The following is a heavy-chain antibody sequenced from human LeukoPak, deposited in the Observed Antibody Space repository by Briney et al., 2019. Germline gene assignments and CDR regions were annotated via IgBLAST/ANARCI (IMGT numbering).Heavy chain of an antibody. CDR1: GFTFSANA. V-gene: IGHV3-23*01. CDR2: IYDGGSNT. CDR3: ARDQDPYCGGDCYSSY. D-gene: IGHD2-21*02. J-gene: IGHJ4*02. Sequence: GSLRLSCGASGFTFSANALSWVRQAPGKGLEWVSTIYDGGSNTNYADSVKGRFTISRDNSKNTLYLQMNSLRAEDTAVYYCARDQDPYCGGDCYSSYWGQGTLVTVSS.